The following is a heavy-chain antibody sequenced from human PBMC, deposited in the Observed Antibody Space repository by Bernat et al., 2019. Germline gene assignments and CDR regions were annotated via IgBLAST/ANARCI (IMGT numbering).Heavy chain of an antibody. CDR2: INAGNGNT. J-gene: IGHJ6*02. V-gene: IGHV1-3*01. Sequence: QVQLVQSGAEVKKPGASVKVSCKASGYTFTSYAMHWVRQAPGQRLEWMGWINAGNGNTKYSQKFQGRVTITRDTSASTAYMELSSLRSEDTAMYYCARLPHARRYYYYGMDVWGQGTTVTVSS. CDR1: GYTFTSYA. CDR3: ARLPHARRYYYYGMDV.